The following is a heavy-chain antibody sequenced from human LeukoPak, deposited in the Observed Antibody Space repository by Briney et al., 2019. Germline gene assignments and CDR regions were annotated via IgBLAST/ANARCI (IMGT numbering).Heavy chain of an antibody. CDR3: ARELGGDAFDI. CDR1: GGSISSYY. CDR2: IYYSGST. Sequence: SETLSLTCTVSGGSISSYYWGWIRQPPGKGLEWIGYIYYSGSTNYNPSLKSGVTISVDTSKNQCSLKLSSVTAADTAVYYCARELGGDAFDIWGQGTMVTVSS. V-gene: IGHV4-59*01. J-gene: IGHJ3*02. D-gene: IGHD7-27*01.